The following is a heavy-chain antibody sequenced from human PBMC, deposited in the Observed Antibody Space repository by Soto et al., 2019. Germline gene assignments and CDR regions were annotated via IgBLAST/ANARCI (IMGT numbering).Heavy chain of an antibody. D-gene: IGHD3-10*01. CDR3: EKDLAPRMVRAFDY. CDR1: GFTFSSYA. V-gene: IGHV3-23*01. CDR2: ISGSGGST. J-gene: IGHJ4*02. Sequence: EVQLLESGGGLVQPGGSLRLSCAASGFTFSSYAMSWVRQAPGKGLEWVAAISGSGGSTYYADSVKGRFTISRDNSKNTLYLQMNSLRAEDTAVYYCEKDLAPRMVRAFDYWGQGTLVTVSS.